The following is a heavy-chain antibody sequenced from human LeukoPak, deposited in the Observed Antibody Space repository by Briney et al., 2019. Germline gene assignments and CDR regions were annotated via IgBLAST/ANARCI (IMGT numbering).Heavy chain of an antibody. CDR3: SSRDGYTGY. D-gene: IGHD5-24*01. CDR2: IRSKTKNYAT. V-gene: IGHV3-73*01. CDR1: GFTFSDSV. J-gene: IGHJ4*02. Sequence: GGSLRLSCAASGFTFSDSVLHWVRQASGKGLEWVGHIRSKTKNYATSSAASVKGRFTISRDDSKNTAYLQMNSLKTEDTAVYYCSSRDGYTGYWGQGTLVTVSS.